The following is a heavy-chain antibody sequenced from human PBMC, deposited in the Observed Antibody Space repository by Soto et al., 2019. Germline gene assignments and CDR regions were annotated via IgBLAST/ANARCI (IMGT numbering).Heavy chain of an antibody. J-gene: IGHJ4*02. V-gene: IGHV4-31*03. D-gene: IGHD6-13*01. CDR2: IYYSGST. CDR3: ARVRYSSSEYYFDY. CDR1: GGSISSGGYY. Sequence: QVQLQESGPGLVKPSQTLSLTCTVSGGSISSGGYYWSWIRQHPGKGLEWIGYIYYSGSTYSNPSLKSRVTISVDTSKNQFSLKLSSVTAADTAVYYCARVRYSSSEYYFDYWGQGTLVTVSS.